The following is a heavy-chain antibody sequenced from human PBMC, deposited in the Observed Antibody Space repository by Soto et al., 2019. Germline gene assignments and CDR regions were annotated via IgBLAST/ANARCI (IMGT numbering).Heavy chain of an antibody. V-gene: IGHV4-31*03. Sequence: SETLSLTCTVSGGSISSGGYYWSWIRQHPGKGLEWIGYIYYSGSTYYNPSLKSRVTISVDTSKNQFSLKLSSVTAADTAVYYCARVYKRYSYGFDYWGQGTLVTVSS. D-gene: IGHD5-18*01. CDR2: IYYSGST. CDR1: GGSISSGGYY. J-gene: IGHJ4*02. CDR3: ARVYKRYSYGFDY.